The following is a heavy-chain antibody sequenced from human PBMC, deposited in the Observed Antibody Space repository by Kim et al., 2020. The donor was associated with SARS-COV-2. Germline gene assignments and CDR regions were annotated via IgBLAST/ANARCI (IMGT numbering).Heavy chain of an antibody. CDR1: GYTFTSYG. CDR2: ISAYNGNT. CDR3: ARDPPNHTTPGTWFYYYYYYGMDV. Sequence: ASVKVSCKASGYTFTSYGISWVRQAPGQGLDWMGWISAYNGNTNYAQKLQGRVTMTTDTFTSTAYMELRSLRSDDTAVYYCARDPPNHTTPGTWFYYYYYYGMDVWGQGTTVTVSS. V-gene: IGHV1-18*01. D-gene: IGHD3-22*01. J-gene: IGHJ6*02.